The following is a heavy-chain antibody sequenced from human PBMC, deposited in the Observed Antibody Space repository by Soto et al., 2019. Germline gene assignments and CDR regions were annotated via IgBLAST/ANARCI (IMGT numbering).Heavy chain of an antibody. CDR3: AKNGDHHYYYTMDV. Sequence: SLKISCKGSGYSFTNCWIGWVRQMPGKGLEWMGLIYPGDSNTRYSPSFQGQVTISADKSISTAYLQWSSLKASDTAIYYCAKNGDHHYYYTMDVWGQGTTVTVSS. CDR2: IYPGDSNT. CDR1: GYSFTNCW. V-gene: IGHV5-51*01. D-gene: IGHD7-27*01. J-gene: IGHJ6*02.